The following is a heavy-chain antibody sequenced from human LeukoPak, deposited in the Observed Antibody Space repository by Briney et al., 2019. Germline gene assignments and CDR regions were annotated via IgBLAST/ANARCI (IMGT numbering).Heavy chain of an antibody. V-gene: IGHV1-18*01. D-gene: IGHD3-10*01. CDR1: GYTFTSYD. J-gene: IGHJ4*02. Sequence: ASVKVSCKASGYTFTSYDINWVRQAPGQELEWMGWISAYNGNTNYAQKLQGRVTMTTDTSTSTAYMELRSLRSDDTAVYYCARARGTMVRGVHGYWGQGTLVTVSS. CDR2: ISAYNGNT. CDR3: ARARGTMVRGVHGY.